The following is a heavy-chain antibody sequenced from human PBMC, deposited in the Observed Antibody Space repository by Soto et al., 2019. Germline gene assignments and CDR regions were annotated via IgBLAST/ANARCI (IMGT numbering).Heavy chain of an antibody. V-gene: IGHV4-61*01. CDR2: IYYTGST. Sequence: QVQLQESGPGVVKPSDTLSVTCTVSGGSVSSRSHFWSWIRQPPGGGLQWIGYIYYTGSTNYSPSLQSRATLSVDTSRNQFSLRLTSVTAAATAIYYCARYDAESGYNKLDPWGQGTLVTVSS. CDR1: GGSVSSRSHF. CDR3: ARYDAESGYNKLDP. J-gene: IGHJ5*02. D-gene: IGHD5-12*01.